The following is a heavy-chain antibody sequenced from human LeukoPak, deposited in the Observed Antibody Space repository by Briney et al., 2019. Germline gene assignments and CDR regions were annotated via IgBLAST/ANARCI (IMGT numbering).Heavy chain of an antibody. CDR2: FDPEDGET. D-gene: IGHD5-12*01. J-gene: IGHJ3*02. V-gene: IGHV1-24*01. CDR3: ATEKHVDIVATGEAFDI. Sequence: ASVKVSCKVSGYTLTELSMHWVRQAPGKGLEWMGGFDPEDGETIYAQKFQGGVTMTEDTSTDTAYMELSSLRSEDTAVYYCATEKHVDIVATGEAFDIWGQGTMVTVSS. CDR1: GYTLTELS.